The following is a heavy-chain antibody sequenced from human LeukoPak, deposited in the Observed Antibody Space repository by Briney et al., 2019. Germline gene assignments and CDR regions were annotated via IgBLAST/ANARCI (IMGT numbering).Heavy chain of an antibody. Sequence: GGSLRLSCAASGFTFSTYWMHWVRQAPGKGVVWVSRINSDGSRTTYADSVKGRFTISRDNAKNTLYLQMNSLRTEDTAVYYCARPETQYSSGLDGFDIWGQGTMVTVSS. CDR1: GFTFSTYW. J-gene: IGHJ3*02. V-gene: IGHV3-74*01. CDR2: INSDGSRT. CDR3: ARPETQYSSGLDGFDI. D-gene: IGHD6-19*01.